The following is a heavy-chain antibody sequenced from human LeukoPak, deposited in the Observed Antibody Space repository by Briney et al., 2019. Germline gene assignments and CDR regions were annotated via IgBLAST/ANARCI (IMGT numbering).Heavy chain of an antibody. V-gene: IGHV5-51*01. J-gene: IGHJ4*02. CDR3: VRRTTGEYYFDY. D-gene: IGHD7-27*01. CDR1: GYRFNVYW. CDR2: IFPGDSDI. Sequence: GESLKISCKVSGYRFNVYWIGWVRQMSGGGPEWLGLIFPGDSDIRYSPSFQGQVNISADKSISTAYLQWNSLKASDTAMYYCVRRTTGEYYFDYWGQGTLVTVSS.